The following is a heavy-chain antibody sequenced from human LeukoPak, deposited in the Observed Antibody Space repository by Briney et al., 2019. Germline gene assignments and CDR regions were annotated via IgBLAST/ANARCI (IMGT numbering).Heavy chain of an antibody. D-gene: IGHD3-10*01. Sequence: SETLSLTCTVSGGSISSGSYYWSWIRQPPGKGLEWIGYIYYSGSTNYNPSLKSRVTISVDSSRNQFSLKLSAGTAADTALYYWAREPTMVGGVSDNPNCFDPWGQGTLVTVSS. CDR1: GGSISSGSYY. J-gene: IGHJ5*02. V-gene: IGHV4-61*01. CDR2: IYYSGST. CDR3: AREPTMVGGVSDNPNCFDP.